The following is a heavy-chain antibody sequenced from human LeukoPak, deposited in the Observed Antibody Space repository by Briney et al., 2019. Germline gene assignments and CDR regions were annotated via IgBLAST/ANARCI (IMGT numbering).Heavy chain of an antibody. V-gene: IGHV4-34*01. J-gene: IGHJ4*02. CDR3: ARDPYYYGSGSYYLI. CDR2: INHSGST. D-gene: IGHD3-10*01. CDR1: GGSFSGYY. Sequence: PSETLSLTCAVYGGSFSGYYWSWIRQPPGKGLEWIGEINHSGSTNYNPSLKSRVTILVDTSKNQFSLKLSSVTAADTAVYYCARDPYYYGSGSYYLIWGQGTLVTVSS.